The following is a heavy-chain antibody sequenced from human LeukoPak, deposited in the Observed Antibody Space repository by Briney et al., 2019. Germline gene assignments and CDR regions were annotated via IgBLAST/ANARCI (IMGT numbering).Heavy chain of an antibody. Sequence: PGGSLRLSCAVSGFTFSSYSMNWVRQAPGKGLEWVAVIWYDGSNKYYADSVKGRFTISRDNSKNTLYLQMNSLRAEDTAVYYCAKELAVAGTGVFDYWGQGTLVTVSS. J-gene: IGHJ4*02. V-gene: IGHV3-33*06. CDR1: GFTFSSYS. CDR2: IWYDGSNK. CDR3: AKELAVAGTGVFDY. D-gene: IGHD6-19*01.